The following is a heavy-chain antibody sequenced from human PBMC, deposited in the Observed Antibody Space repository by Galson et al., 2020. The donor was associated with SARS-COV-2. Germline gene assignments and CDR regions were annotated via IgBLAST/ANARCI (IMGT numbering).Heavy chain of an antibody. V-gene: IGHV6-1*01. Sequence: SQTLSLTCSISGDSVSSNTAAWPWIRQSPSRGLAWLGRTYYRSTWSNDYAVSVKSRMIINPDTSKNQFSLQLKSVTPEDTAVYYCASLGSSWYDYWGQGTLVTVSS. J-gene: IGHJ4*02. CDR1: GDSVSSNTAA. CDR2: TYYRSTWSN. D-gene: IGHD6-13*01. CDR3: ASLGSSWYDY.